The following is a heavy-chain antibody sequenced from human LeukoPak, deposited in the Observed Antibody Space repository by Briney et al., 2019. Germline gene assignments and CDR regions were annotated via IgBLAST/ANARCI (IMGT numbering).Heavy chain of an antibody. Sequence: SQTLSLTCAVSGGSISSGGYSWSWIRQPPGKGLEWIGYIYHSGSTYYNPSLKSRVTISVDRSKNQFSLKLSSVTAADTAVYYCARGVGARVSSWFDPWGQGTRVTVSS. CDR3: ARGVGARVSSWFDP. J-gene: IGHJ5*02. CDR2: IYHSGST. V-gene: IGHV4-30-2*01. CDR1: GGSISSGGYS. D-gene: IGHD1-26*01.